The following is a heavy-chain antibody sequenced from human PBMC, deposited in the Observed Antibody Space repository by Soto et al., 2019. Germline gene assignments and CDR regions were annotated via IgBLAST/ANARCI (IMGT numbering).Heavy chain of an antibody. D-gene: IGHD4-17*01. V-gene: IGHV1-69*13. CDR1: GGTFSSYA. CDR2: IIPIFGTA. CDR3: ARLYADFTNFYY. Sequence: XVKVSCKASGGTFSSYAISWVRQAPGQGLEWMGGIIPIFGTANYAQKFQGRVTITADESTSTAYMELSSLRADDTALYYCARLYADFTNFYYWGQGTLVTVSS. J-gene: IGHJ4*02.